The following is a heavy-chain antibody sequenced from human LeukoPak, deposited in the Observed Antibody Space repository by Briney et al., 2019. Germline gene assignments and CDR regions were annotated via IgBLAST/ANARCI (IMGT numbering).Heavy chain of an antibody. CDR2: IYYSGST. J-gene: IGHJ5*02. V-gene: IGHV4-59*01. D-gene: IGHD3-10*01. CDR1: GGSISSYY. CDR3: ARGYYGSGSYSNWFDP. Sequence: SETLSLTCTVSGGSISSYYWSWIRQPPGKGLEWIGYIYYSGSTNYNPSLKSRVTISVDTSKNQFSLKLSSVTAADTAVYYCARGYYGSGSYSNWFDPWGQGTLVTVSS.